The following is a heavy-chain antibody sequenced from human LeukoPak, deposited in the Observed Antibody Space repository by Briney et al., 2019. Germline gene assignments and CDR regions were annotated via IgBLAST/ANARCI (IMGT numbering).Heavy chain of an antibody. J-gene: IGHJ5*02. V-gene: IGHV3-15*01. CDR1: RFTFSNAW. CDR2: IKSKTDGGTT. D-gene: IGHD3-3*01. CDR3: TTAVGMYFDFWSGYLNNWFDP. Sequence: GGSLRLYCAASRFTFSNAWMGWVRQAPGKGLEWVGRIKSKTDGGTTDYAAPVKGRFTISRDDSKNTLYLRMNSLKTEDTAVYYCTTAVGMYFDFWSGYLNNWFDPWGQGTLVTVSS.